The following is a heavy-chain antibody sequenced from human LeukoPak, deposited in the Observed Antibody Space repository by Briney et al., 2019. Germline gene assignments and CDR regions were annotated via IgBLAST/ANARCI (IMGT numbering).Heavy chain of an antibody. D-gene: IGHD3-10*01. Sequence: GGSLRLSCAASGFTFSSYGMHWVRQAPGKGLEWVAFIRYDGSNKYYADSVKGRFTISRDNSKNTLYLQLNSLRAEDTAVYYCAKDSAVPMVRGVIGYHAFDIWGQGTMVTVSS. CDR1: GFTFSSYG. CDR3: AKDSAVPMVRGVIGYHAFDI. CDR2: IRYDGSNK. J-gene: IGHJ3*02. V-gene: IGHV3-30*02.